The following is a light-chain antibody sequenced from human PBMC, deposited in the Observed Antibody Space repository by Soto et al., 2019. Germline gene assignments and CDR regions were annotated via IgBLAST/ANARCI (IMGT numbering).Light chain of an antibody. CDR1: QTVGSW. CDR3: QQSYSTPFT. V-gene: IGKV1-5*01. Sequence: GDRVTITCRASQTVGSWLAWYQQKPGTAPKFLIYEASTLESGVPSRFSGSGSGTEFTLTISSLQPDDFATYYCQQSYSTPFTFGQGTRLEIK. CDR2: EAS. J-gene: IGKJ5*01.